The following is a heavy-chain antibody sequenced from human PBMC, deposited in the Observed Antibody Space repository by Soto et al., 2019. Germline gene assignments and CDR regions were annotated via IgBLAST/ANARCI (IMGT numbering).Heavy chain of an antibody. V-gene: IGHV3-23*01. D-gene: IGHD3-3*01. CDR1: GFTFSSYA. CDR2: ISGSGGST. Sequence: GGSLRLSCAASGFTFSSYAMSWVRQAPGKGLEWVSAISGSGGSTYYADSVKGRCTISRDNSKNTLYLQMNSLRAEDTAVYYCAKEGGVVSNYYYYMDVWGKGTTVTVSS. J-gene: IGHJ6*03. CDR3: AKEGGVVSNYYYYMDV.